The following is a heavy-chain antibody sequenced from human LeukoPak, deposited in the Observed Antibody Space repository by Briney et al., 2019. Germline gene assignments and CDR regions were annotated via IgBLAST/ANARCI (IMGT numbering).Heavy chain of an antibody. CDR2: IYSGGST. D-gene: IGHD4-11*01. CDR1: GFTVSSNY. J-gene: IGHJ3*02. V-gene: IGHV3-53*01. CDR3: ARDGGDYRDDAFDI. Sequence: PGGSLILSCAASGFTVSSNYMSWVRQAPGKGLEWVSVIYSGGSTYYADSVKGRFTISRDNSKNTLYLQMNSLRAEDTAVYYCARDGGDYRDDAFDIWGQGTMVTVSS.